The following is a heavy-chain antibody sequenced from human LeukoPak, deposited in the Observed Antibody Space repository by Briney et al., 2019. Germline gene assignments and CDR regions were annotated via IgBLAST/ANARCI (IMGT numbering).Heavy chain of an antibody. J-gene: IGHJ4*02. D-gene: IGHD5-24*01. CDR1: GYTFTSYG. Sequence: ASVKVSCKASGYTFTSYGIIWVRQAPGQGLEWLGWISPANGYTKYSQQFQDRVTVTSDTSASTAYMELSSLRSEDKAVYYCAIRDGHTDHWGQGTLVAVSS. CDR3: AIRDGHTDH. V-gene: IGHV1-18*01. CDR2: ISPANGYT.